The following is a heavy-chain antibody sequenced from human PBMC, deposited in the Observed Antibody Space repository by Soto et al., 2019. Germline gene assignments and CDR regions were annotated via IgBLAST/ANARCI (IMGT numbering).Heavy chain of an antibody. J-gene: IGHJ6*02. CDR2: IEPSDSYT. Sequence: GESLKSSCKGSGYSFTSYWISWVRQMPGKGLEWMGRIEPSDSYTNYSPSFQGHVTISADKSISTAYLQWSSLKASDTAMYYGARHDTVTYYYYCMDVWGQGTTVTVSS. D-gene: IGHD4-4*01. CDR3: ARHDTVTYYYYCMDV. V-gene: IGHV5-10-1*01. CDR1: GYSFTSYW.